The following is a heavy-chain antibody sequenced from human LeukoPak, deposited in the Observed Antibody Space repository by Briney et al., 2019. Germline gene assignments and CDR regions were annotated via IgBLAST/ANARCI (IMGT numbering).Heavy chain of an antibody. CDR2: IKQDGSEK. J-gene: IGHJ4*02. V-gene: IGHV3-7*02. Sequence: PGGSLRLSCAASGFTFSSYWMTWVRRAPGKGLEWVANIKQDGSEKYYVDSVKGRFTISRDNAKNSLYLQIISLRAEDTAVYYCARSLQGFYSNYWGQGTLVTVSS. D-gene: IGHD2-15*01. CDR1: GFTFSSYW. CDR3: ARSLQGFYSNY.